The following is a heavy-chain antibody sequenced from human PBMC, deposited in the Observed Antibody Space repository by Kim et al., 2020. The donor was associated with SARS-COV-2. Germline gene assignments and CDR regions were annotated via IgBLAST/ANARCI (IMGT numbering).Heavy chain of an antibody. Sequence: NSGGTNYAQKFQGRVTMTRDTSISTAYMELSRLRSDDTAVYYCARGHRGSWGQGTLVTVSS. CDR2: NSGGT. V-gene: IGHV1-2*02. D-gene: IGHD3-16*01. J-gene: IGHJ5*02. CDR3: ARGHRGS.